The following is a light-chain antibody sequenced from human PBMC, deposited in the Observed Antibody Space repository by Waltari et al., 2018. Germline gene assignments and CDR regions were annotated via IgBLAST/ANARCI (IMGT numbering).Light chain of an antibody. Sequence: QSTPTQPPSVSGSPGQSVTIPCTGTSSDVGSYNYVSWYQQHPAKAPKLMIYGVSNRPSGVSDRFSGSKSGNTASLTISGLQAEDEADYYCCSYTTSTTLVFGGGTRLTVL. CDR2: GVS. V-gene: IGLV2-14*01. CDR1: SSDVGSYNY. J-gene: IGLJ2*01. CDR3: CSYTTSTTLV.